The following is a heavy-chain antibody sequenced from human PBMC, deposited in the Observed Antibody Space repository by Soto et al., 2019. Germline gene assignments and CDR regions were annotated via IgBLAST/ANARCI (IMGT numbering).Heavy chain of an antibody. Sequence: GGSLRLSCAASGFTFSSYWMSWVRQAPGKGLEWVANIKQDGSEKYYVDSVKGRFTISRDNAKNSLYLQMNSLRAEDTAVYYCARKVWSGYWNGELYYFDYWGQGTLVTVSS. J-gene: IGHJ4*02. CDR2: IKQDGSEK. CDR3: ARKVWSGYWNGELYYFDY. CDR1: GFTFSSYW. V-gene: IGHV3-7*05. D-gene: IGHD3-3*01.